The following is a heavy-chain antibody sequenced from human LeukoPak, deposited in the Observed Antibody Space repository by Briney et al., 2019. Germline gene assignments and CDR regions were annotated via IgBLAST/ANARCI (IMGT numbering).Heavy chain of an antibody. CDR2: IYYGGST. CDR1: GGSISSSDYY. V-gene: IGHV4-39*01. D-gene: IGHD2-15*01. J-gene: IGHJ5*02. CDR3: ARALGYCSGGSCTRGYNWFDP. Sequence: SETLSLTCTVSGGSISSSDYYWGWIRQPPGKGLEWIGSIYYGGSTYFNPSLKSRVTISVDTSMNQFSLKLSFVTTADTAVYYCARALGYCSGGSCTRGYNWFDPWGQGTLVTVPS.